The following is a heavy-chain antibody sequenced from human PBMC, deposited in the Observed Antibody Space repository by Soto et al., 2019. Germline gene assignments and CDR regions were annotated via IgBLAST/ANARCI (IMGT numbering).Heavy chain of an antibody. CDR3: AGQVDTTYTYNY. D-gene: IGHD5-18*01. J-gene: IGHJ4*02. Sequence: QVQLQESGPGLVKPSGTLSLTCAVSGGSISSNNWWSWVRQPPGKGLEWIGEIYHSGSTNYNPSLKGRVTMSVDKSQSQFSLNLGSLTAADTAVYSCAGQVDTTYTYNYWGQGTLVTVSS. CDR1: GGSISSNNW. CDR2: IYHSGST. V-gene: IGHV4-4*02.